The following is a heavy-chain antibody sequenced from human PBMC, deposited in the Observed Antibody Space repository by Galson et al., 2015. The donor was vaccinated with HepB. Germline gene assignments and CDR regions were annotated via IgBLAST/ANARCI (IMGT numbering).Heavy chain of an antibody. V-gene: IGHV5-51*01. J-gene: IGHJ6*02. CDR3: ARQVAVAGIYYYGMDV. CDR2: IYPGDSDT. Sequence: QSGAEVKKPGESLKISFKGSGYSFTSYWIAWVRQMPGKGLEWMGIIYPGDSDTRYSPSFQGQVTISADKSISTAYLQWSSLKASDTAIYYCARQVAVAGIYYYGMDVWGQGTTVTVSS. D-gene: IGHD6-19*01. CDR1: GYSFTSYW.